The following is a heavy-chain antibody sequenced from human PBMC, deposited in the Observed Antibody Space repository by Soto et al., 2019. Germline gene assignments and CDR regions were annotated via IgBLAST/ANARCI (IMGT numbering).Heavy chain of an antibody. CDR1: EFTFSSYA. CDR3: AKDQSTNSRSYHALDV. Sequence: QVQLVESGGGVVQPGESLRLSCAASEFTFSSYAMHWVRQAPGKGLEWVAGVSNDGSKKYYADSVKGRFTISRDNSKNTLNLQMNRLRAEDTAVYYCAKDQSTNSRSYHALDVWGQGTTVTVSS. CDR2: VSNDGSKK. V-gene: IGHV3-30*18. D-gene: IGHD2-8*01. J-gene: IGHJ6*02.